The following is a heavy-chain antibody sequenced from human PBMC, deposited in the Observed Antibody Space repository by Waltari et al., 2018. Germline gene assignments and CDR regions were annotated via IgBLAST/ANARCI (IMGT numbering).Heavy chain of an antibody. Sequence: QVQLVESGGGVVQPGRSLRLSCAASGFTFSSYGMHWVRQAPGKGLEWVAVISYDGSNKYYADSVKGRFTISRDNSKNTLYLQMNSLRAEDTAVYYCAKPGAGYRLNWFDPWGQGTLVTVSS. J-gene: IGHJ5*02. CDR1: GFTFSSYG. D-gene: IGHD3-16*02. CDR3: AKPGAGYRLNWFDP. V-gene: IGHV3-30*18. CDR2: ISYDGSNK.